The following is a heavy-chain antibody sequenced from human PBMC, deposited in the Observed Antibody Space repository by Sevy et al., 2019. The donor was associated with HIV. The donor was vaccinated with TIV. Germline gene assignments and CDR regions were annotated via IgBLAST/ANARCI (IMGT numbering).Heavy chain of an antibody. J-gene: IGHJ1*01. CDR1: GFTVSSSY. D-gene: IGHD3-22*01. Sequence: GGSLRLSCAASGFTVSSSYMSWVRQPPGTGLEWVSVIYSGGSTYYADSVKGRFTISRDNSKNTLYLQMTSLRAEDTAVYYCAKGRYYYDSSGFNFQHWGQRTLVTVSS. V-gene: IGHV3-53*01. CDR2: IYSGGST. CDR3: AKGRYYYDSSGFNFQH.